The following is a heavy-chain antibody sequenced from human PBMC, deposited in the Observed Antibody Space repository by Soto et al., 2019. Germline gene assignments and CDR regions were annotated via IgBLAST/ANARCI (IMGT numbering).Heavy chain of an antibody. CDR2: ISSSSSYI. J-gene: IGHJ3*02. CDR1: GFTFSSYS. CDR3: ARGQGSGYPGDGAFDI. V-gene: IGHV3-21*01. D-gene: IGHD5-12*01. Sequence: EVQLVESRGGLVKPGGSLRLSCAASGFTFSSYSMNWVRQAPGKGLEWVSSISSSSSYIYYADSVKGRFTISRDNAKNSLYLQMNSLRAEDTAVYYCARGQGSGYPGDGAFDIWGQGTMVTVSS.